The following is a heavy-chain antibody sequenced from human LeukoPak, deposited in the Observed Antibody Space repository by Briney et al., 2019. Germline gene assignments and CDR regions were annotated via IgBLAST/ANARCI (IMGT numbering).Heavy chain of an antibody. CDR1: GFTFSSYS. CDR3: ARADYGDYGGGAFDI. J-gene: IGHJ3*02. D-gene: IGHD4-17*01. V-gene: IGHV3-21*01. Sequence: PGGSLRLSCAASGFTFSSYSMNWVRQAPGKGLEWVSSISSSSSYIYYADSVKGRFTISRDNAKNSLYLQMNSLRAEDTAVYYCARADYGDYGGGAFDIWGQGTMVTVSS. CDR2: ISSSSSYI.